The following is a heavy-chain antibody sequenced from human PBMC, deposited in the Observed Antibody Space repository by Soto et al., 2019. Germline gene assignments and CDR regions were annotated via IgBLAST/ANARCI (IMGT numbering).Heavy chain of an antibody. D-gene: IGHD6-6*01. V-gene: IGHV1-3*01. Sequence: ASVKVSCKASGYTFTSYAMHWVRQAPGQRLEWMGWINAGNGNTKYSQKFQGRVIITRDTSAGTAYMELSSLRSEDTAVYYCARATVAARHASYHYYYYGMDVWGQGTMVTVSS. CDR3: ARATVAARHASYHYYYYGMDV. CDR1: GYTFTSYA. CDR2: INAGNGNT. J-gene: IGHJ6*02.